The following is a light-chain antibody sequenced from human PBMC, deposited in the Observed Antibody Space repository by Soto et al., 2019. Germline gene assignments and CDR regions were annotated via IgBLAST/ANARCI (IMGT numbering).Light chain of an antibody. V-gene: IGKV1-39*01. CDR2: NAA. CDR1: QIIGWY. CDR3: QQSYTIPIT. Sequence: DIQMTQSPSSLSASVGDRVTIACRASQIIGWYLNWYQQTPGKAPKLLIFNAASLQSGVPSRFSGSGSGTDFTLTISSLQPEDFATYYCQQSYTIPITFGGGTDVETK. J-gene: IGKJ4*01.